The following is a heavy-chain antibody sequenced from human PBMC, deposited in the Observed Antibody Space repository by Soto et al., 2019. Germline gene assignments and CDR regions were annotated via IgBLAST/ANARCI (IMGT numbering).Heavy chain of an antibody. CDR3: ARPDFGDYWYFDL. CDR1: GGTFSSHT. V-gene: IGHV1-69*08. D-gene: IGHD4-17*01. Sequence: QDQLVQSGAAVKKPGSSVKVSCKASGGTFSSHTFSWVRQAPGQGLEWMGRIIPALGTATYAQKFQGRVTITADESATTVYMELNSLRSEDTAVNYCARPDFGDYWYFDLWGRGTLVTVPS. CDR2: IIPALGTA. J-gene: IGHJ2*01.